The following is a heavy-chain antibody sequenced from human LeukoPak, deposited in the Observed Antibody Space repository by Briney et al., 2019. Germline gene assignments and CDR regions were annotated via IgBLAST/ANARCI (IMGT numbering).Heavy chain of an antibody. Sequence: PSQTLSLTCTVSGGSISSGGYYWSWIRQPPGKGLEWIGYIYHSGSTYYNPSLKSRVTISVDRSKNQFSLKLSSVTAADTAVYYCARDAGSGWLGQDCWFDPWGQGTLVTVSS. CDR2: IYHSGST. D-gene: IGHD6-19*01. V-gene: IGHV4-30-2*01. CDR1: GGSISSGGYY. J-gene: IGHJ5*02. CDR3: ARDAGSGWLGQDCWFDP.